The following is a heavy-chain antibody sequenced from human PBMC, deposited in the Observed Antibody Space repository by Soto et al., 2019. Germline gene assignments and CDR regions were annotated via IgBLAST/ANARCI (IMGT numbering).Heavy chain of an antibody. J-gene: IGHJ4*02. V-gene: IGHV3-74*01. CDR1: GFTFSSYW. Sequence: GGSLRLSCAASGFTFSSYWMHWVRQAPGKGPIWVSLINTDGSTTSYADSVKGRFTISRDNAKNTLYLEMNSLRAEDTAMYYCTRSLATPYWGQGTLVTVSS. D-gene: IGHD3-16*01. CDR3: TRSLATPY. CDR2: INTDGSTT.